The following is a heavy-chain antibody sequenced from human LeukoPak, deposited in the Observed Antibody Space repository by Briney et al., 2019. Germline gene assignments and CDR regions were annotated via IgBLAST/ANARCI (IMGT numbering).Heavy chain of an antibody. V-gene: IGHV4-30-4*08. J-gene: IGHJ4*02. CDR2: IYYSGST. D-gene: IGHD3-3*01. Sequence: SQTLSLTCTVSGGSISSGDYYWSWIRQPPGKCLEWIGYIYYSGSTYYNPSLKSRVTISVDTSKNQFSLKLSSVTAADTAVYYCARAPPDFWSGYYTSGFDYWGQGTLVTVSS. CDR1: GGSISSGDYY. CDR3: ARAPPDFWSGYYTSGFDY.